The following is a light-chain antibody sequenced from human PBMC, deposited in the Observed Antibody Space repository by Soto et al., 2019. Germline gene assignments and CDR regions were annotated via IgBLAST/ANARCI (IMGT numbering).Light chain of an antibody. Sequence: QSVLTQPPSSSGSPGQSVTISCTGTSSDVGGYNYVSWYQQHPGKAPKLMIYEVSKRPSGVPDRFSGSKSGKTASLTVSGLQPEDEADYYCSSYAASNDLGVLGTGTKLTVL. CDR1: SSDVGGYNY. CDR3: SSYAASNDLGV. J-gene: IGLJ1*01. V-gene: IGLV2-8*01. CDR2: EVS.